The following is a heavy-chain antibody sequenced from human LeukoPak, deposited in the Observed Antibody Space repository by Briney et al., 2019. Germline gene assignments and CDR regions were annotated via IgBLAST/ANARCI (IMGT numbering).Heavy chain of an antibody. CDR2: IYYSGST. CDR1: GGSISSGGYY. D-gene: IGHD2-15*01. CDR3: ARWAVAAKTWFNWFDP. Sequence: TLSLTCTVSGGSISSGGYYWSWIRQHPGKGLEWIGYIYYSGSTYYNPSLKSRVTISVDTSKNQFSLKLSSVTAADTAVYYCARWAVAAKTWFNWFDPWGQGTLVTVSS. J-gene: IGHJ5*02. V-gene: IGHV4-31*03.